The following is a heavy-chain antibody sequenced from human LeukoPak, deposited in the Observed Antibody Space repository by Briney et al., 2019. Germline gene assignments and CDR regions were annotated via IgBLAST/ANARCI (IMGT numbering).Heavy chain of an antibody. V-gene: IGHV3-74*01. CDR2: INDDGSDT. CDR3: ARVLYFDWSADY. CDR1: GFTFKLYW. D-gene: IGHD3-9*01. J-gene: IGHJ4*02. Sequence: GGSLRLSCAASGFTFKLYWMHWVRQVPGKGPVWVARINDDGSDTVYADSVKGRFTISRDDAKNMLFLQMNSLRAEDTAVYYCARVLYFDWSADYWGQGTLVTVSS.